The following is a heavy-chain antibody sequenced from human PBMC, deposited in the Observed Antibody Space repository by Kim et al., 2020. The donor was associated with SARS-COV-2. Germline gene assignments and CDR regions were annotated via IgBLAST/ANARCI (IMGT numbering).Heavy chain of an antibody. CDR3: ARIEYRISMVRDMDV. CDR1: GYSFTSYW. V-gene: IGHV5-51*01. D-gene: IGHD3-10*01. Sequence: GESLKISCKGSGYSFTSYWIGWVRQMPGKGLEWMGIIYPGDSDTRYSRSFQGQVTISADKSISTAYLQWSSLKASDSAMYYCARIEYRISMVRDMDVWGQGTTVTVSS. CDR2: IYPGDSDT. J-gene: IGHJ6*02.